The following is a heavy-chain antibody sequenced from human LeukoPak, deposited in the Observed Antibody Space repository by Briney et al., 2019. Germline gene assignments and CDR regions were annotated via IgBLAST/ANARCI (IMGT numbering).Heavy chain of an antibody. CDR2: IYYSGST. D-gene: IGHD2-15*01. J-gene: IGHJ4*02. V-gene: IGHV4-39*01. CDR1: GGSISSSSNFY. Sequence: PSETLSLTCTVSGGSISSSSNFYWDWIRQPPGKGLEWIGNIYYSGSTFYNPSLKSRVTILVDTSENQFSLKLSSVTAADTAVYYCARRTAASAIDYWGQGTLVTVSS. CDR3: ARRTAASAIDY.